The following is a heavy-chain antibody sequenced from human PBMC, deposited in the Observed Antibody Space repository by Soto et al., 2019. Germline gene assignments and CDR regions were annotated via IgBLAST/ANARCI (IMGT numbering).Heavy chain of an antibody. CDR3: ARDGYSSSWYPVNWFDP. D-gene: IGHD6-13*01. CDR1: GFTFSSYG. CDR2: IWYDGSNK. Sequence: QVQLVESGGGVVQPGRSLRLSCAASGFTFSSYGMHWVRQAPGKGLEWVAVIWYDGSNKYYADSVKGRFTISRDNSKNTLYLQMNSLRAEDTAVYYCARDGYSSSWYPVNWFDPWGQGTLVTVSS. V-gene: IGHV3-33*01. J-gene: IGHJ5*02.